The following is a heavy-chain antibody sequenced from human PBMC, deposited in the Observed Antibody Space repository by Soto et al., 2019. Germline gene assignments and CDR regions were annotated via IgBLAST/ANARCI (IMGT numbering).Heavy chain of an antibody. V-gene: IGHV1-69*04. D-gene: IGHD3-10*01. CDR2: VNPILSMS. Sequence: QVQLVQSGAEVKRPGSSVKVSCKASGDTFSCYSINWVHQAPGLGLEWMGRVNPILSMSNYAQRFQGRVTMTADKSTSTAYMELSGLRSEDTAMYYCATSYGSGYRAFDYWGQGALVTVSS. CDR3: ATSYGSGYRAFDY. J-gene: IGHJ4*02. CDR1: GDTFSCYS.